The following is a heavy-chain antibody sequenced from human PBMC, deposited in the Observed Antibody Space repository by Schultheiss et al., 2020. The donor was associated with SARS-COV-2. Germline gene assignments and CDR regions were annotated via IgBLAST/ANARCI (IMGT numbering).Heavy chain of an antibody. CDR2: IIPIFGTA. CDR3: VRVNAHYRGYYYYGMDV. Sequence: SVKVSCKASGGTFSSYAISWVRQAPGQGLEWMGGIIPIFGTANYAQKFQGRVTITADESTSTAYMELSSLRSEDTAVYYCVRVNAHYRGYYYYGMDVWGQGTTVTVSS. V-gene: IGHV1-69*13. D-gene: IGHD3-16*02. J-gene: IGHJ6*02. CDR1: GGTFSSYA.